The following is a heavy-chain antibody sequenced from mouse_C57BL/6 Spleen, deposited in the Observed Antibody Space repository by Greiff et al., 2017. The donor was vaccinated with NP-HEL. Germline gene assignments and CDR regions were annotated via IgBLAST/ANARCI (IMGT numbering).Heavy chain of an antibody. V-gene: IGHV1-64*01. CDR2: IHPNSGST. CDR1: GYTFTSYW. CDR3: ARLADSYYAMDD. Sequence: QVQLQQPGAELVKPGASVKLSCKASGYTFTSYWMHWVKQRPGQGLEWIGMIHPNSGSTNYNEKFKSKATLTVDKSSSTAYMQLSSLTSEDSAVYYCARLADSYYAMDDWGQGTSVTVSS. J-gene: IGHJ4*01.